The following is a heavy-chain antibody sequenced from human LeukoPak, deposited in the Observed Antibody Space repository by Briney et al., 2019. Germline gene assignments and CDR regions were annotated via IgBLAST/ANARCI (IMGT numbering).Heavy chain of an antibody. Sequence: SETLSLTCTVSGGSISSYYWSWIRQPAGKGLEWIGRIYTSGSTNYNPSLKSRVTMSVDTSKNQFSLKLSSVTAAHTAVYYCARENYDILAGTAFDYWGQGTLVTVSS. CDR2: IYTSGST. CDR1: GGSISSYY. V-gene: IGHV4-4*07. J-gene: IGHJ4*02. CDR3: ARENYDILAGTAFDY. D-gene: IGHD3-9*01.